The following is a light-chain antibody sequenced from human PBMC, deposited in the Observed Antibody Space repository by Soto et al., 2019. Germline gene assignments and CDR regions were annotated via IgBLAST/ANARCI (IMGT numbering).Light chain of an antibody. CDR3: SSYTGGATPYV. CDR1: SSDVGTYDY. Sequence: QSVLTQPASVSGSPGQSITISCTGSSSDVGTYDYVSWYQQHPGKAPKLMIFHVSDRPSGVSNRFSGSKSGNTASLTISGLQAEDEADYYCSSYTGGATPYVFGAGTKLTVL. CDR2: HVS. J-gene: IGLJ1*01. V-gene: IGLV2-14*01.